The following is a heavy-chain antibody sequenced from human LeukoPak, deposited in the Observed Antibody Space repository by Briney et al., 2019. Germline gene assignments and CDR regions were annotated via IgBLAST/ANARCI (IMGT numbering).Heavy chain of an antibody. CDR3: ARYSSSARNFDF. CDR2: SHHSGST. D-gene: IGHD6-6*01. J-gene: IGHJ4*02. Sequence: SETLSLTCAVFGGSISSGEYSWSWIRQPPGKGLEWIGYSHHSGSTYYNPSLKSRVTISVDRPKNQFSLKLSSVTAADTAVYYCARYSSSARNFDFWGQGTLVTVSS. CDR1: GGSISSGEYS. V-gene: IGHV4-30-2*01.